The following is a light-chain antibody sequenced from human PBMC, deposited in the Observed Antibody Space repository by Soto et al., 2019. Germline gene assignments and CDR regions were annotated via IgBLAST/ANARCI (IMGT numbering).Light chain of an antibody. CDR3: LQDYINPLA. Sequence: IQITQSPSTLSESVGARVPITCRASQTISSELGWYQQKPGKAPKLLIYKTSTLQSGVPSRFSGRGSGTNFTLTISSLQPEDFATYYCLQDYINPLAVGQGTKVDIK. J-gene: IGKJ1*01. V-gene: IGKV1-6*01. CDR2: KTS. CDR1: QTISSE.